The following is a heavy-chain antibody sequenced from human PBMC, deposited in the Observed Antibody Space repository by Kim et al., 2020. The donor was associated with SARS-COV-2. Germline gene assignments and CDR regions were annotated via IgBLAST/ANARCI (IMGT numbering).Heavy chain of an antibody. CDR1: GGTFSSYT. CDR2: IIPILGIA. V-gene: IGHV1-69*02. Sequence: SVKVSCKASGGTFSSYTISWVRQAPGQGLEWMGRIIPILGIANYAQKFQGRVTITADKSTSTAYMELSSLRSEDTAVYYCASLHRGPGAAAGSDYWGQGTLVTVSS. J-gene: IGHJ4*02. CDR3: ASLHRGPGAAAGSDY. D-gene: IGHD6-13*01.